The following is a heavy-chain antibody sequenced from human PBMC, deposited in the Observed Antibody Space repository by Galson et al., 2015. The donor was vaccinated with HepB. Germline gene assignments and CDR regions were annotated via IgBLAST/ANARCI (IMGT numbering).Heavy chain of an antibody. J-gene: IGHJ1*01. V-gene: IGHV3-30*18. CDR3: AKDGPSAPLAAAGMGYFQH. Sequence: SLRLSCAASGFTFSSYGMHWVRQAPGKGLEWVAVISYDGSNKYYADSVKGRFTISRDNSKNTLYLQMNSLRAEDTAVYYCAKDGPSAPLAAAGMGYFQHWGQGTLVTVSS. CDR1: GFTFSSYG. D-gene: IGHD6-13*01. CDR2: ISYDGSNK.